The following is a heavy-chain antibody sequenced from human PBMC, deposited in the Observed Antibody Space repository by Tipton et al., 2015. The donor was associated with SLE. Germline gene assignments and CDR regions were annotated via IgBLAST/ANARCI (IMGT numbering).Heavy chain of an antibody. D-gene: IGHD6-13*01. CDR2: IYYSGST. V-gene: IGHV4-59*11. CDR1: GGSISSHY. Sequence: LSLTCTVSGGSISSHYWSWIRQPPGKGLEWIGYIYYSGSTNYNPSLKSRVTISVDTSKNQFSLKLSSVTAADTAVYYCARRPAAAGNRWVQGTLVTVPS. CDR3: ARRPAAAGNR. J-gene: IGHJ5*02.